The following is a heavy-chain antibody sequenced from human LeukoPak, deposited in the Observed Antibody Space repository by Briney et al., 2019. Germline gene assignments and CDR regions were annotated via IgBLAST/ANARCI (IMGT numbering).Heavy chain of an antibody. CDR3: ARVMVPYSNYEYYFDY. Sequence: SVKVSCKASGGTFSSYAISWVRQAPGQGLEWMGGIIPIFGTANYAQKFQGRVTITADESTSTAYMELSSLRSEDTAMYYCARVMVPYSNYEYYFDYWGQGTLVTVSS. CDR1: GGTFSSYA. V-gene: IGHV1-69*13. D-gene: IGHD4-11*01. J-gene: IGHJ4*02. CDR2: IIPIFGTA.